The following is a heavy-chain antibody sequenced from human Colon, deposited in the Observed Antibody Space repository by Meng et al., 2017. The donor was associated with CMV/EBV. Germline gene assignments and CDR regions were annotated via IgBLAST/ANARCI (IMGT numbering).Heavy chain of an antibody. CDR1: GYTFTNYD. CDR2: MNANSGNT. Sequence: CKASGYTFTNYDINWVRQAAGQGLEGMGWMNANSGNTGYAQKFQDRVTMTRNNSLNTAYMELSSLKSEDTAVYYCARGGGTGWFDPWGQGTLVTVSS. V-gene: IGHV1-8*01. J-gene: IGHJ5*02. CDR3: ARGGGTGWFDP. D-gene: IGHD1-26*01.